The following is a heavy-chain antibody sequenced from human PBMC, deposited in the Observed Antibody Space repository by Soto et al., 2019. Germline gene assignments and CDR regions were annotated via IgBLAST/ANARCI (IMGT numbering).Heavy chain of an antibody. CDR3: ARDKGGYSGYPTYNRFDP. V-gene: IGHV4-59*01. CDR1: GGSISSYY. D-gene: IGHD5-12*01. Sequence: PSETLSLTCSVSGGSISSYYWNWIRQPPGKGLEWIGYIYYNGNTNYNPSLRSRVILSLDTSKNQFSLKLSSVTAADTAVYYCARDKGGYSGYPTYNRFDPWVQGTLVTVSS. J-gene: IGHJ5*02. CDR2: IYYNGNT.